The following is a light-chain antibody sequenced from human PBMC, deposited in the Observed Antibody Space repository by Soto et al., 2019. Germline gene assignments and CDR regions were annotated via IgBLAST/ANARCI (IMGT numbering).Light chain of an antibody. Sequence: DIVLTQSPAILSLSPGERATLSCRASQSVSSYLAWYQQKPGQAPRLLIYDASNRATGIPARFSGSGSGTDFTLTISSLEPEDFAVYYCQQRKTFGQGTKVDIK. CDR1: QSVSSY. J-gene: IGKJ1*01. CDR3: QQRKT. CDR2: DAS. V-gene: IGKV3-11*01.